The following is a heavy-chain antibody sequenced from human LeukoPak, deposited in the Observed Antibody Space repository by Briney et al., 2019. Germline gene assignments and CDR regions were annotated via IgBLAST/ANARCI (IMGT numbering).Heavy chain of an antibody. V-gene: IGHV4-39*07. D-gene: IGHD2-2*01. CDR1: GDSISSSSYY. J-gene: IGHJ5*02. CDR3: ARVYSSTHNWFDT. CDR2: IYYSGST. Sequence: SETLSLTCTVSGDSISSSSYYWGWIRQPPGKGLEWIGSIYYSGSTYYNPSLKSRVSISVDTSKNQFSLKLSSVTAADTALYYCARVYSSTHNWFDTWGQGTQVTVSS.